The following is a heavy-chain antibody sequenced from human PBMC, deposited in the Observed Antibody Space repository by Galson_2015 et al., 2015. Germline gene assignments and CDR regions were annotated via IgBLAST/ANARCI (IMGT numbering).Heavy chain of an antibody. D-gene: IGHD5/OR15-5a*01. V-gene: IGHV3-30*07. CDR1: GFTFSSYA. Sequence: SLRLSCAASGFTFSSYAMHWVRQAPGKGLEWVAVISYDGSNKYYADSVKGRFTISRDNSKNTLYLQMNSLRAEDTAIYYCTKERISVSIAVWGQGTLVTVSS. CDR3: TKERISVSIAV. J-gene: IGHJ4*02. CDR2: ISYDGSNK.